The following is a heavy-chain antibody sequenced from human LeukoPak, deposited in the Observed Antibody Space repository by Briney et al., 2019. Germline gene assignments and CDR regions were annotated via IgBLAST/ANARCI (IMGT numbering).Heavy chain of an antibody. CDR3: AKDELRYLDGQAPYYYYGMDV. J-gene: IGHJ6*02. CDR1: GFTLSSYA. Sequence: GGSLRLSCAPSGFTLSSYAMSWVRQAPAKGLEWVSAISGSGSSTYYADSVKGRFTISRNNSKNTLYLQMNSLRAEDTAVYYCAKDELRYLDGQAPYYYYGMDVWGQGTTVTVSS. D-gene: IGHD3-9*01. CDR2: ISGSGSST. V-gene: IGHV3-23*01.